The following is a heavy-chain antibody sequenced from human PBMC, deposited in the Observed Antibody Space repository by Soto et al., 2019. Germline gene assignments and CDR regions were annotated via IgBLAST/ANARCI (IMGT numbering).Heavy chain of an antibody. CDR1: GGSISSYY. CDR2: IYYSGST. V-gene: IGHV4-59*01. CDR3: ARTSVEMATITRWFDP. J-gene: IGHJ5*02. Sequence: SETLSLTCTVSGGSISSYYWRWIRQPPGKGLEWIGYIYYSGSTNYNPSLKSRVTISVDTSKNQFSLKLSSVTAADTAVYYCARTSVEMATITRWFDPWGQGTLVTVSS. D-gene: IGHD5-12*01.